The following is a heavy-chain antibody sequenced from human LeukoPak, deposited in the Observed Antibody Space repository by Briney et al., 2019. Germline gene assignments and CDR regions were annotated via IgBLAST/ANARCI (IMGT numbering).Heavy chain of an antibody. CDR1: GFTVRSNY. CDR3: ARVETVADNYYFDY. Sequence: GGSLRLSCAASGFTVRSNYMSWVRQAPGKGLEWVSVIYSGGSTYYADSVKGRFTISRGNSKNTLYLQMNSLRAEDTAVYYCARVETVADNYYFDYWGQGTLVTVSS. J-gene: IGHJ4*02. D-gene: IGHD6-19*01. CDR2: IYSGGST. V-gene: IGHV3-53*01.